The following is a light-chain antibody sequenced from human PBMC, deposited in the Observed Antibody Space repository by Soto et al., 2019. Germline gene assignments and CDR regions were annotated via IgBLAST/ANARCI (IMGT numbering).Light chain of an antibody. CDR2: SNN. Sequence: QSVLTQPPSASGTPGQTVTISCSGSSSNIGSNTVNWYQHLPGTAPKLLILSNNQRPSGVPARFSGSKSGTSASLAIRGLQSEDEADYYCVTWDDSVNGWVCGGGTKLTVL. V-gene: IGLV1-44*01. CDR1: SSNIGSNT. CDR3: VTWDDSVNGWV. J-gene: IGLJ3*02.